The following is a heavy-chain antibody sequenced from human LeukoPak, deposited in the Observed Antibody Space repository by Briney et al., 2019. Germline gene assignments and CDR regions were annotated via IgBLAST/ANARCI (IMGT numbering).Heavy chain of an antibody. CDR2: ITSSGEAT. CDR3: ARSNDAFDI. V-gene: IGHV3-23*01. CDR1: GFTFSVYA. Sequence: GGSLRLSCDASGFTFSVYAMSWVRQGTGKGLEWVSSITSSGEATYYADSVKGRFTISRDNSKNTLFLQMNSLRAEDTAVYYCARSNDAFDIWGQGTMVTVSS. D-gene: IGHD5/OR15-5a*01. J-gene: IGHJ3*02.